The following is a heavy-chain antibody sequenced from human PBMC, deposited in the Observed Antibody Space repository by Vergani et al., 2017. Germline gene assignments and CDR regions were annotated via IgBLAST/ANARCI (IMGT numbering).Heavy chain of an antibody. CDR1: GFTFSSYS. D-gene: IGHD6-6*01. V-gene: IGHV3-48*01. J-gene: IGHJ6*03. CDR3: AKDRSSGAGYYYYYMDV. CDR2: ISSSSSTI. Sequence: EVQLVESGGGLVQPGGSLRLSCAASGFTFSSYSMNWVRQAPGKGLEWVSYISSSSSTIYYADSVKGRFTISRDNSKNTLYLQMNSLRAEDTAVYYCAKDRSSGAGYYYYYMDVWGKGTTVTVSS.